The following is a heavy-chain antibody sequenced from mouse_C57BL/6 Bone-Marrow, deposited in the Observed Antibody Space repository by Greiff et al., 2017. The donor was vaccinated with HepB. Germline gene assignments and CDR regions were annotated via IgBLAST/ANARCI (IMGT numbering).Heavy chain of an antibody. J-gene: IGHJ4*01. CDR1: GYTFTSYW. CDR3: ARSLRYYAMDY. Sequence: QVQLQQPGAELVMPGASVKLSCKASGYTFTSYWMHWVKQRPGQGLEWIGEIDPSDSYTNYNQKFKGKSTLTVDKSSSTVYLELSRLTSDDSAVYYCARSLRYYAMDYWGQGTSVTVSS. V-gene: IGHV1-69*01. CDR2: IDPSDSYT.